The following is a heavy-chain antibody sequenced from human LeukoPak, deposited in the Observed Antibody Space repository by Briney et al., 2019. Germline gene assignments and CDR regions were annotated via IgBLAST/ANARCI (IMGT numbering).Heavy chain of an antibody. Sequence: SETLSLTCNVSGGSISSGGSFWGWIRQPPGKGLEWIGSISYTGSTFYNPSLVSRVSISVDTSKNQFSLKLNSVTAADTAVYFCVKLVQLYFTNTHDYWGQGTLVTVSS. CDR3: VKLVQLYFTNTHDY. V-gene: IGHV4-39*01. CDR1: GGSISSGGSF. J-gene: IGHJ4*02. CDR2: ISYTGST. D-gene: IGHD1-1*01.